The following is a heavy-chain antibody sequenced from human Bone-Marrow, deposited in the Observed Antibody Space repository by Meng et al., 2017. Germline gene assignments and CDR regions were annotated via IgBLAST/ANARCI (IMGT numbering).Heavy chain of an antibody. CDR1: GWVLRGYF. CDR2: INHRGST. D-gene: IGHD2-15*01. Sequence: RLTLGCVGLLHALGSLLHTCACSGWVLRGYFWRLIPPPPGKGVEWIGEINHRGSTNYNPSLKSRVTISVDTSKNQFSLKLSSVTAADTAVYYCASGYCSGGSCQVGWFDPWGQGTLVTVSS. V-gene: IGHV4-34*01. J-gene: IGHJ5*02. CDR3: ASGYCSGGSCQVGWFDP.